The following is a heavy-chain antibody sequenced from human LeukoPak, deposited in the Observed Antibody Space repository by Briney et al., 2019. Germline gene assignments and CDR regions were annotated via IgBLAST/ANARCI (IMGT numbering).Heavy chain of an antibody. J-gene: IGHJ4*02. CDR2: IRQDGDTK. CDR3: ARSLPYGTTWYGRSDF. CDR1: GFPFNAYW. D-gene: IGHD6-13*01. V-gene: IGHV3-7*03. Sequence: GGSLRLSCAASGFPFNAYWMTWVRQAPGKGLEWVANIRQDGDTKYYVDSVKGRFAISRDNAMNSLYLQMNSLRAEDTAIYYCARSLPYGTTWYGRSDFWGQGTLVTVSS.